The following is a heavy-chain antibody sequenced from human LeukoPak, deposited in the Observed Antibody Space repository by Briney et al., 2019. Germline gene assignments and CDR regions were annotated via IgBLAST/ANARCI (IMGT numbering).Heavy chain of an antibody. J-gene: IGHJ5*02. Sequence: ASVKVSCKASGYTFTSYDINWVRQATGQGLEWMGWMNPNSGNTGYAQKFQGRVTMTRNTSISTAYMELSSLRSEDTAVYYCARDGRVRGWYNWFDPWGQGTLVTVSS. V-gene: IGHV1-8*01. CDR3: ARDGRVRGWYNWFDP. CDR1: GYTFTSYD. CDR2: MNPNSGNT. D-gene: IGHD6-19*01.